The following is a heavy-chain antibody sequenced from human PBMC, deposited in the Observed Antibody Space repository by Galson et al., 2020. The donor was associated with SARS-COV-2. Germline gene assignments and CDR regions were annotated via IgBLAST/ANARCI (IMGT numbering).Heavy chain of an antibody. Sequence: NSGGSLRLSCAASGFTFSDYYMSWIRQAPGKGLEWVSYISSSGSTIYYADSVKGRFTISRDNAKNSLYLQMNSLRAEDTAVYYCASCDFWSGYYFDDRGQGTLVTVCS. D-gene: IGHD3-3*01. CDR2: ISSSGSTI. V-gene: IGHV3-11*01. J-gene: IGHJ4*02. CDR3: ASCDFWSGYYFDD. CDR1: GFTFSDYY.